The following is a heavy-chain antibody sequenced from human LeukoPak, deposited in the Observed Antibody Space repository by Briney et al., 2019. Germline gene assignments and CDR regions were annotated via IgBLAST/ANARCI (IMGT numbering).Heavy chain of an antibody. CDR1: GFTVSNSW. J-gene: IGHJ4*02. CDR3: ARRRLRGGFDH. D-gene: IGHD4-17*01. Sequence: GGSLRLSCAASGFTVSNSWRFWVRQAPGKGLMYVSEINNDGTRISYVASVKGRLTIYRDGAKNTLFLQMNSLRDEDTAMYYCARRRLRGGFDHWGRGILVTVSS. V-gene: IGHV3-74*01. CDR2: INNDGTRI.